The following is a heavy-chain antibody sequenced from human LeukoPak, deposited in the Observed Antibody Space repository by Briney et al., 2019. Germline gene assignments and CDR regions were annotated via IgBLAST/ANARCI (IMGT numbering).Heavy chain of an antibody. CDR1: GFIFTDYG. CDR3: ARDFGVSGYNGGDY. J-gene: IGHJ4*02. CDR2: IKQDGSEK. Sequence: GGSLRLSCAASGFIFTDYGMRWVRQAPGKGLEWVANIKQDGSEKYYVDSVKGRFTISRDNAKNSLYLQMNSLRAEDTAVYYCARDFGVSGYNGGDYWGQGTLVTVSS. D-gene: IGHD5-24*01. V-gene: IGHV3-7*01.